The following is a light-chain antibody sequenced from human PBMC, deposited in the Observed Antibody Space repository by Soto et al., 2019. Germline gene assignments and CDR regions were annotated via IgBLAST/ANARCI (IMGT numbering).Light chain of an antibody. CDR1: QSISTY. J-gene: IGKJ3*01. CDR2: AAS. Sequence: DIQMTQSPSSLSASVGDRVTIACRASQSISTYLNWYQQKPGKAPKLLIYAASNLQTGVPSRFSGSVSGADFTLSISSLQPEDFATYYCQQSYSTPRTFGPGTKVDIK. CDR3: QQSYSTPRT. V-gene: IGKV1-39*01.